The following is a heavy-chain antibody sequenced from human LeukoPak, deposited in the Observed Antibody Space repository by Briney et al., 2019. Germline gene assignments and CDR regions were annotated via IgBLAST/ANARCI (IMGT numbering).Heavy chain of an antibody. CDR3: AKDAPYYYDSSGYGGAFDI. CDR1: GFTFRSYG. Sequence: GGSLRLSCAASGFTFRSYGMTWVRQAPGKGLEWVSTISGSSGNTYYADSVKGRFTISRDNSKNTLYLQINSLRAEDTAVYYCAKDAPYYYDSSGYGGAFDIWGQGTMVTVSS. CDR2: ISGSSGNT. V-gene: IGHV3-23*01. J-gene: IGHJ3*02. D-gene: IGHD3-22*01.